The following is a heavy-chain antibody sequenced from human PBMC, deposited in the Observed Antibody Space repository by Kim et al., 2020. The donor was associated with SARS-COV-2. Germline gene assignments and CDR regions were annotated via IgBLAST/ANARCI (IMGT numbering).Heavy chain of an antibody. CDR1: GFTFSSYG. D-gene: IGHD6-13*01. CDR2: ISYDGSNK. Sequence: GGSLRLSCAASGFTFSSYGMHWVRQAPGKGLEWVAVISYDGSNKYYADSVKGRFTISRDNSKNTLYLQMNSLRAEDTAVYYCAKEYSSSWGYYYYYGMDVWGQGTTVTVSS. CDR3: AKEYSSSWGYYYYYGMDV. J-gene: IGHJ6*02. V-gene: IGHV3-30*18.